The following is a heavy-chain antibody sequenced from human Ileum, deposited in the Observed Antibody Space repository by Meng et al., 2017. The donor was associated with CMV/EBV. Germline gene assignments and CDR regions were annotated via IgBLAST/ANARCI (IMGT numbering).Heavy chain of an antibody. CDR1: GFTFSSYS. CDR2: ISSSSTI. Sequence: GESLKISCAASGFTFSSYSMNWVRQAPGKGLEWVSYISSSSTIYYADSVKGRFTISGDNAKNSLYLQMNSLRAEDTAVYYCAREVAGSGMDVWGQGTTVTVSS. CDR3: AREVAGSGMDV. V-gene: IGHV3-48*04. J-gene: IGHJ6*02. D-gene: IGHD2-15*01.